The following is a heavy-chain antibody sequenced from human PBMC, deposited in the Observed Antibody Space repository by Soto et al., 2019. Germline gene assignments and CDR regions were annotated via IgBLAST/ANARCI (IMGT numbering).Heavy chain of an antibody. CDR2: IFWDDDK. V-gene: IGHV2-5*02. D-gene: IGHD2-15*01. CDR1: GFSLSSSGVG. J-gene: IGHJ5*02. CDR3: AHRGASCSGGRCYFWFDP. Sequence: QITLKESGPTLVKPTQTLTLTCTFSGFSLSSSGVGVGWIRQPPGEALEWLALIFWDDDKRYSPSLKSRVTITKDTSKNQVVLTMTNMDPVDTATYYCAHRGASCSGGRCYFWFDPWGQGTLVTVSS.